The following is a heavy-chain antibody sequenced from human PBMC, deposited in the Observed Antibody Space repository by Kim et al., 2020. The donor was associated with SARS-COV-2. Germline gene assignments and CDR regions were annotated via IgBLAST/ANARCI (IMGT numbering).Heavy chain of an antibody. CDR3: ARDMRQWLGKGVFDY. CDR2: INPNSGGT. CDR1: GYTFTGYY. Sequence: ASVKVSCKASGYTFTGYYMHWVRQAPGQGLEWMGWINPNSGGTNYAQKFQGRVTMTRDTSISTAYMELSRLRSDDTAVYCCARDMRQWLGKGVFDYWGQGTLVTVSS. J-gene: IGHJ4*02. D-gene: IGHD6-19*01. V-gene: IGHV1-2*02.